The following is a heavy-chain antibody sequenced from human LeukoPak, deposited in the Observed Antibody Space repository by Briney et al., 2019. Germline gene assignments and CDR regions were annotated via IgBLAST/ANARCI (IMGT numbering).Heavy chain of an antibody. D-gene: IGHD1-1*01. CDR2: LNNSGDST. CDR1: GFTFSNYA. Sequence: GGSLRLSCTTSGFTFSNYAMSWVRQAPGKGLEWVSALNNSGDSTYYADSVKGRFTISRDNSKNTLYLQMNSLRAEDTALYYCAKDHANWNAYHFDYWGQGTLVTVSS. V-gene: IGHV3-23*01. J-gene: IGHJ4*02. CDR3: AKDHANWNAYHFDY.